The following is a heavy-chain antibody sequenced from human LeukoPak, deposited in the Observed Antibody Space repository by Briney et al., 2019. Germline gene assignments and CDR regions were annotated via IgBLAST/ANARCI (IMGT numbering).Heavy chain of an antibody. J-gene: IGHJ4*02. Sequence: ASVKVSCKASGYTFTDYGITWVRQTPTQGLQWMGWISAYNGNTNYAQDIQGRATMTTDTSTTTAYMELRNLRSDDRAVYYCARGGRWESHTDYWGQGTLVTVSS. V-gene: IGHV1-18*01. CDR2: ISAYNGNT. CDR3: ARGGRWESHTDY. D-gene: IGHD1-26*01. CDR1: GYTFTDYG.